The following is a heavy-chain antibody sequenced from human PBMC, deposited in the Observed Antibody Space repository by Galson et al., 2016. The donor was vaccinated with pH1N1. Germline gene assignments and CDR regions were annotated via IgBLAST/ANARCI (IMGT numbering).Heavy chain of an antibody. V-gene: IGHV2-5*01. J-gene: IGHJ4*02. CDR3: AHREYGDFVGSFDH. Sequence: PALVKPTQTLRLTCTLSGFSLSTSAVGVGWIRQPPGKALEWLALIFWNDDRYYRPSLKNRLTITKGTSENLVVLTMTNMDPVDTATYYCAHREYGDFVGSFDHWAQGALSPSPQ. CDR2: IFWNDDR. D-gene: IGHD4-17*01. CDR1: GFSLSTSAVG.